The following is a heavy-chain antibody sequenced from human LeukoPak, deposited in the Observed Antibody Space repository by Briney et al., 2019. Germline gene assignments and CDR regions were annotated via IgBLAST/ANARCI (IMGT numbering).Heavy chain of an antibody. CDR1: GGSVTSASNY. CDR3: ARADTYYYDSSGYPNGFDP. Sequence: SETLSLTCTVSGGSVTSASNYWTWIRQPPGKGLEWIGYIYFSGDTNYNPSLKNRVTISLDTSKNHFSLKLSSVTAADTAVYYCARADTYYYDSSGYPNGFDPWGRGTLVTVSS. D-gene: IGHD3-22*01. J-gene: IGHJ5*02. V-gene: IGHV4-61*03. CDR2: IYFSGDT.